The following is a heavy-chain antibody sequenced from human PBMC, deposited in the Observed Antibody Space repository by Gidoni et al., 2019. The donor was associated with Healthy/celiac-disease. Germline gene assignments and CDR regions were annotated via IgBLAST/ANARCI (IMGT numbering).Heavy chain of an antibody. J-gene: IGHJ6*02. Sequence: QLQLQESGPGLVKPSETLSLTCTVSGGSISSSSYYWGWIRQPPGTGLEWIGIIYYSVSTYYNPSLKVRVTISVDTSKNQFSLKLSFVTAADTAVYYCALWENSSSWYGYYYGMDVWGQGTTVTVSS. CDR1: GGSISSSSYY. CDR2: IYYSVST. CDR3: ALWENSSSWYGYYYGMDV. V-gene: IGHV4-39*01. D-gene: IGHD6-13*01.